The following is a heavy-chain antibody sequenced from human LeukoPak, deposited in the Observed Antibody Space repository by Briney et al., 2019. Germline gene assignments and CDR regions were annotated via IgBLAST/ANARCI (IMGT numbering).Heavy chain of an antibody. CDR1: GFTFSSYS. CDR2: ISSSGSTI. CDR3: AREGAESYYYYGMDV. Sequence: QPGGSLRLSCVASGFTFSSYSMNWVRQAPGKGLEWVSYISSSGSTIYYADSVKGRFTISRDNAKNSLYLQMNSLRAEDTAVYYCAREGAESYYYYGMDVWGQGTTVTVSS. J-gene: IGHJ6*02. V-gene: IGHV3-48*04.